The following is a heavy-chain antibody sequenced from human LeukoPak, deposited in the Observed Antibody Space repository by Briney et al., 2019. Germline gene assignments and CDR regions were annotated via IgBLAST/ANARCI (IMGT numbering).Heavy chain of an antibody. CDR3: ARSEQWTGFFDN. CDR2: ISVNGNSI. D-gene: IGHD6-19*01. V-gene: IGHV3-23*01. Sequence: GGSLRLSCAASGFTFAGSSMSWVRRAPGEGLEWVSAISVNGNSIYYADSVECRFTISRDNSKSTLYLQMDSLRAEHTAVYYCARSEQWTGFFDNWGQGALVPVSS. CDR1: GFTFAGSS. J-gene: IGHJ4*02.